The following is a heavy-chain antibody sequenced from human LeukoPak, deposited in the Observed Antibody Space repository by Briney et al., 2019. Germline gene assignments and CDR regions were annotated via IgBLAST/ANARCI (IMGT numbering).Heavy chain of an antibody. Sequence: GGSLRLSCAASGFTFCSYSMNWVRKAPGKGLEWVSYISSSSSTIYYADSVKGRFTISRDTAKNSLYLQMSSLRAEDTAVYYCARDQYGDYVFDYWGQGTLVTVSS. CDR1: GFTFCSYS. J-gene: IGHJ4*02. V-gene: IGHV3-48*04. CDR2: ISSSSSTI. CDR3: ARDQYGDYVFDY. D-gene: IGHD4-17*01.